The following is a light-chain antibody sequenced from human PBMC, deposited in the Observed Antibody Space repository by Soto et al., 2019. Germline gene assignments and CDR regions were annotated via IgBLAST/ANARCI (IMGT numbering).Light chain of an antibody. J-gene: IGKJ2*01. CDR3: QQTYNMPYT. Sequence: DIQMTQSPSSLSASVGDRVTISCRASQTVNAYLNWYQQHSGKAPKALIYEAATLQSGVPSRFSGSGYGTDVTLTISNLQPEDFATYFCQQTYNMPYTFGQGTKLEI. CDR2: EAA. CDR1: QTVNAY. V-gene: IGKV1-39*01.